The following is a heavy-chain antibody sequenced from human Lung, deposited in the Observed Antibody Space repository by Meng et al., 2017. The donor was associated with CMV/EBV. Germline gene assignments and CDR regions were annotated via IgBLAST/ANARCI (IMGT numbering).Heavy chain of an antibody. CDR2: IYYTGCT. D-gene: IGHD2-15*01. CDR3: ASGNCSASSCYSGDYYGLDV. J-gene: IGHJ6*02. V-gene: IGHV4-61*08. CDR1: GGSIGRVGNY. Sequence: SELLSFTFHLPGGSIGRVGNYYHWIRQPPGKGLDWIAKIYYTGCTNSNPSLKSRVSLSVDTTKNQFSVMFTSVTAADTAVYYCASGNCSASSCYSGDYYGLDVWGQGTTVTVSS.